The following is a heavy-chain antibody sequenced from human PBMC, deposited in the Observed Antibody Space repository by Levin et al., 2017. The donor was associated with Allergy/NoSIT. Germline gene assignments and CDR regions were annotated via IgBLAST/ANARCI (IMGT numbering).Heavy chain of an antibody. V-gene: IGHV3-23*01. D-gene: IGHD2-15*01. Sequence: GGSLRLSCAASGFTISNYAMSWVRQAPGKGLEWVSVISASGGTYYADSVKGRFTISRDSPKSTLYLQMNSLRAEDTAMYYRAKGWKYCSGGSCYHPNFDYWGQGTLVTVSS. CDR2: ISASGGT. CDR1: GFTISNYA. CDR3: AKGWKYCSGGSCYHPNFDY. J-gene: IGHJ4*02.